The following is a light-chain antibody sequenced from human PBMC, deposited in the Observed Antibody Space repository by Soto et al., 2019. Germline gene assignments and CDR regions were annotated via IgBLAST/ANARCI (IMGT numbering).Light chain of an antibody. Sequence: EIVMTQSPATLSVSPGERATLSCRASQSVSSSLTWYQQKPGQAPRLLIYGASTRATGIPARFSGSGSGTDFTLTISSLQYEDFAVYYCQQYSSSWTFGQGTKVEIK. J-gene: IGKJ1*01. CDR3: QQYSSSWT. CDR2: GAS. V-gene: IGKV3-15*01. CDR1: QSVSSS.